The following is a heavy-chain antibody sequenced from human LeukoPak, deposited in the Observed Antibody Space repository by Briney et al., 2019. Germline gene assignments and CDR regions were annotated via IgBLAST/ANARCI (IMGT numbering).Heavy chain of an antibody. CDR2: IYYSGST. V-gene: IGHV4-30-4*01. CDR3: ARSLLWFGESPGVFDY. D-gene: IGHD3-10*01. J-gene: IGHJ4*02. CDR1: GGSISSGDYY. Sequence: PSQTLSLTCTVSGGSISSGDYYWSWIRQPPGKGLEWIGYIYYSGSTYFNPSLKSRVTISVDTSKNQFSLKLSSVTAADTAVYYCARSLLWFGESPGVFDYWGQGTLVTVSS.